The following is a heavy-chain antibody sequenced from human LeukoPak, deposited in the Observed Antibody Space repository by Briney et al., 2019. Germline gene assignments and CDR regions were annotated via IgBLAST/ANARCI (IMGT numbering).Heavy chain of an antibody. CDR2: ISSGGST. CDR1: GGTFSSYY. J-gene: IGHJ6*02. Sequence: SETLTLTCTVSGGTFSSYYWNWFRQPPGQGLEWSGYISSGGSTNYNPSLKSRVTISVDTSKHQSSLHLGSVAAADTALYFSTRGRDTRYYYYGMDVWGQGTTVTVSS. CDR3: TRGRDTRYYYYGMDV. V-gene: IGHV4-59*01. D-gene: IGHD5-18*01.